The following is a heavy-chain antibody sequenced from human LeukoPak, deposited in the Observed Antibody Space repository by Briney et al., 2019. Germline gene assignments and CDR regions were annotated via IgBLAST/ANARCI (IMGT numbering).Heavy chain of an antibody. J-gene: IGHJ4*02. CDR1: GYSFTNYW. CDR3: ARHFGRGASNIDY. CDR2: FYPGDSDI. V-gene: IGHV5-51*01. Sequence: GESLKISCKGSGYSFTNYWIGWVRQMPGKGLDWMGIFYPGDSDIKYSPSFQGHVTISVDKSITTAYLQWSSLKASDTAMYYCARHFGRGASNIDYWGQGTLVTVSS. D-gene: IGHD4-11*01.